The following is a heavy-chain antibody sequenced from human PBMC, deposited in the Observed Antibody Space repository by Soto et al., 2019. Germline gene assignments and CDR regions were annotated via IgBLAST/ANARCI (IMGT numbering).Heavy chain of an antibody. Sequence: EAQLVESGGGLGQPGGSLRVSCAASGFDFSTYWMHWVRQVPGKGLEWVSRIDDDGSSTRYADSVKGRFTISRDNSKNIVYLEMNSLTAEDTAVYYCARRLELPLGASHYYYGMHVWGQGTTVTVSS. CDR3: ARRLELPLGASHYYYGMHV. CDR1: GFDFSTYW. CDR2: IDDDGSST. D-gene: IGHD1-7*01. J-gene: IGHJ6*02. V-gene: IGHV3-74*01.